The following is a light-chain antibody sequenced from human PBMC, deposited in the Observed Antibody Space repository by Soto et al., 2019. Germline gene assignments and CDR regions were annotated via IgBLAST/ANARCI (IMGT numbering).Light chain of an antibody. J-gene: IGLJ1*01. CDR1: TSDVGGYNY. V-gene: IGLV2-14*01. Sequence: QSALTQPASVSGSPGQSITISCTGATSDVGGYNYVSWYQQHPGKATKLLIYDDSNRPSGVSNRSSASKSGNTASLTISGLQAEDEADYYCSSYTSSGTYVFGTGTKVTVL. CDR2: DDS. CDR3: SSYTSSGTYV.